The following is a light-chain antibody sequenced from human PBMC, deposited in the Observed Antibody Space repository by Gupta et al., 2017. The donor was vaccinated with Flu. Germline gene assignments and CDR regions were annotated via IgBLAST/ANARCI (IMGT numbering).Light chain of an antibody. Sequence: IHMTQSPSTLSAFVGDRVTITCRASQSSSSWLAWYQQKPGKAPKLLIYKASSLESGVPSRFSGSGSGTEFTLTISSLQPDDFATYYCQQYNSYSSTFGQGTKVEIK. J-gene: IGKJ1*01. CDR3: QQYNSYSST. CDR2: KAS. V-gene: IGKV1-5*03. CDR1: QSSSSW.